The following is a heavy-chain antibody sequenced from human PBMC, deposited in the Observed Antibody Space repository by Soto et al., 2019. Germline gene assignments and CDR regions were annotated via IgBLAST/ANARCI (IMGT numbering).Heavy chain of an antibody. V-gene: IGHV1-8*01. Sequence: AAVKCSCKASGYTFTSYDINWVRQATRQALEWMGWMNPNSGNTSYAQKFQSRVTMTRNNSISTAYIELSSLRSEDTAVYYCARGNRFYDILTGYYRAYGMDVWGQGTTVTVSS. CDR3: ARGNRFYDILTGYYRAYGMDV. CDR1: GYTFTSYD. J-gene: IGHJ6*02. CDR2: MNPNSGNT. D-gene: IGHD3-9*01.